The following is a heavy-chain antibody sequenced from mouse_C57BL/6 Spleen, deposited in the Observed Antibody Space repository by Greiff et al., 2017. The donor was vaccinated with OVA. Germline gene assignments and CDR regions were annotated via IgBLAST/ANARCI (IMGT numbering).Heavy chain of an antibody. J-gene: IGHJ2*01. V-gene: IGHV3-6*01. Sequence: EVQVVESGPGLVKPSQSLSLTCSVTGYSITSGYYWNWIRQFPGNKLEWMGYISYDGSNNYNPSLKNRISITRDTSKNQFFLKLNSVTTEDTATYYCARDRPYGHFDYWGQGTTLTVSS. D-gene: IGHD1-1*02. CDR3: ARDRPYGHFDY. CDR2: ISYDGSN. CDR1: GYSITSGYY.